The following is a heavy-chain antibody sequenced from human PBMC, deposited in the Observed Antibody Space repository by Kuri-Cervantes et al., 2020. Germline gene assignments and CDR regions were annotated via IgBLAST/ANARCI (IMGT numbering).Heavy chain of an antibody. J-gene: IGHJ4*02. CDR3: AKESTYSSSYTFDY. Sequence: GESLKISCAASGFTFDDYAMHWVRQAPGKGLEWVSGISWNSGSIGYADSVKGRFTISRDNAKNSLYLQMNSLRAEDTALYYCAKESTYSSSYTFDYWGQGTLVTVSS. V-gene: IGHV3-9*01. CDR2: ISWNSGSI. D-gene: IGHD6-13*01. CDR1: GFTFDDYA.